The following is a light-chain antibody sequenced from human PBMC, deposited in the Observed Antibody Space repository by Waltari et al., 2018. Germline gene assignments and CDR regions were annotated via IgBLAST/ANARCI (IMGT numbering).Light chain of an antibody. V-gene: IGKV3-11*01. CDR3: LHSLSIHVT. Sequence: KELTQSPGTLSLSPGERATVSCRASQSVSKYLAWYRLKPGQAPRLLIYDASKRATCIPDMFMRIGSGTDFSLSFFLLEPEHLAIYYSLHSLSIHVTF. J-gene: IGKJ3*01. CDR1: QSVSKY. CDR2: DAS.